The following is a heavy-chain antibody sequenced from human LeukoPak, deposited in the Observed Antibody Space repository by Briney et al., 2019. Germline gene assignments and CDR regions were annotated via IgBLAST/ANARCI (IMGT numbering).Heavy chain of an antibody. Sequence: GRSLRPSCAASGFTFSSYGMHWVRQAPGKGLEWVAVIWYDGSNKYYADSVKGRFTISRDNSKNTLYLQMNSLRAEDTAVYYCAKAQNWNYDYYYGMDVWGQGTTVTVSS. V-gene: IGHV3-33*06. CDR3: AKAQNWNYDYYYGMDV. J-gene: IGHJ6*02. CDR1: GFTFSSYG. CDR2: IWYDGSNK. D-gene: IGHD1-7*01.